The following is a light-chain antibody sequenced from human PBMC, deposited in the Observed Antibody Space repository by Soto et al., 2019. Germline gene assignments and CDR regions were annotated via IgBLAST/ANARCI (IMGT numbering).Light chain of an antibody. Sequence: DIQMTQSLSSLSASVGDRVTITCRASQSISGYLNWYQQKPGKAPNLLIYAASSLQSGVPSRFSGSGSGTDFTLTINSLHPEDFATYYCQKSYSTPINCGQGRRRAIK. CDR3: QKSYSTPIN. CDR1: QSISGY. V-gene: IGKV1-39*01. CDR2: AAS. J-gene: IGKJ5*01.